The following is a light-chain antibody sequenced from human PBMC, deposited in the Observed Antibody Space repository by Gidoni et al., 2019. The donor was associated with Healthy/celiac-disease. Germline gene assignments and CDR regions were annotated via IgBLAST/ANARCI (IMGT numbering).Light chain of an antibody. V-gene: IGKV3-11*01. CDR1: QSVSSY. CDR2: DAS. J-gene: IGKJ1*01. Sequence: EIVLTQSPATLSLSPGERATLSCRASQSVSSYLAWYQQKPGQAPRLLNYDASNRATGIPARFSGSGSGTDFTLTISSLEPEDFAVYYCQQRSNWPWTFXQXTKVEIK. CDR3: QQRSNWPWT.